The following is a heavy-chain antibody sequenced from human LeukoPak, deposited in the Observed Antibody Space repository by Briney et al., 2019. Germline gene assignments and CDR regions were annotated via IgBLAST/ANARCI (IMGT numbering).Heavy chain of an antibody. CDR1: GGAISRGGYY. J-gene: IGHJ4*02. Sequence: SQTLSLTCTVSGGAISRGGYYWTWIRPHPGKGLEWIGYIYHSGSTYYNPSLKSRITLSVDTSRHQFSLNLSSVTAADTAVYYCARGRYYYDRRGYYKQYYFDYWGQRTLVTVSS. CDR2: IYHSGST. D-gene: IGHD3-22*01. CDR3: ARGRYYYDRRGYYKQYYFDY. V-gene: IGHV4-31*03.